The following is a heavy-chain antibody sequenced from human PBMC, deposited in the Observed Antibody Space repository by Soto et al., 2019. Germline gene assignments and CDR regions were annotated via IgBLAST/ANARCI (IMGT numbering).Heavy chain of an antibody. J-gene: IGHJ6*02. CDR1: GYSISSGYY. V-gene: IGHV4-38-2*01. Sequence: SKTLSLTCAVSGYSISSGYYWGWIRQPPGKGLEWIGSIYHSESTYYNPSLKSRITISVDTSKNQFSLRLSSVTAADTAVYYCARQAGGGRHYYGMDVWGQGTTVTVSS. CDR2: IYHSEST. CDR3: ARQAGGGRHYYGMDV. D-gene: IGHD2-15*01.